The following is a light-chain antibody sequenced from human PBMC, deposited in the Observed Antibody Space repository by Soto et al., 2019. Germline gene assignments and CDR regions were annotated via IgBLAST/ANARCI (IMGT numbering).Light chain of an antibody. CDR1: TSDVGSYNY. CDR2: DVS. V-gene: IGLV2-11*01. CDR3: CSYSRSDPLL. Sequence: QSALTQPRSVSGSPGESVTISCSGTTSDVGSYNYVSWYQQYPGKAPKVMIYDVSERPSEVPVRFSGSKSGNTASLTISGLQAEDEAEYFCCSYSRSDPLLFGGGTKLTVL. J-gene: IGLJ2*01.